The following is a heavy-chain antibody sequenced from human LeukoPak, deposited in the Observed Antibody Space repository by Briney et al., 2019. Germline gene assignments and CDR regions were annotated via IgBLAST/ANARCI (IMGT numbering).Heavy chain of an antibody. CDR3: ARAWYCSSSICYTDRNWFDP. J-gene: IGHJ5*02. Sequence: GESLRLSCAASGFXFSDYYMSWIRQAPGKGLEWVSYISTTSSYTDYADSVRGRFTISRDNAKNLLYLQMNSLRPEDTAVYYCARAWYCSSSICYTDRNWFDPWGQGTLVTVSS. CDR1: GFXFSDYY. D-gene: IGHD2-2*02. CDR2: ISTTSSYT. V-gene: IGHV3-11*05.